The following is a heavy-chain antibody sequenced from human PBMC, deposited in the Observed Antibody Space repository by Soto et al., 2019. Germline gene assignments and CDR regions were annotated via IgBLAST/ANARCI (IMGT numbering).Heavy chain of an antibody. Sequence: PSETLSLACTFAGGSISSGGSYWSGIRQHPGKGLEWIGYIYYSGSTYYNPSLKSRVTISVDTSKNQFSLKLSSVTAADTAVYYCARGSIFGVVENAFDIWGQGTMVTVSS. CDR3: ARGSIFGVVENAFDI. CDR2: IYYSGST. J-gene: IGHJ3*02. D-gene: IGHD3-3*01. CDR1: GGSISSGGSY. V-gene: IGHV4-31*03.